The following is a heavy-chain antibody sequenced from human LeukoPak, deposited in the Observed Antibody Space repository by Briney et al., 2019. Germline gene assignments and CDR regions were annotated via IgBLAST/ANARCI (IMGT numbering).Heavy chain of an antibody. V-gene: IGHV3-23*01. CDR2: MSGSAGST. CDR3: AKDKIRYSSTSGAFDI. Sequence: GGSLRLSCAASGFTFSSYAMSWVRQAPGKGLEWVSGMSGSAGSTYYADSVKGRFTISRDNSKNTLYLQMNSLRAGDTAVYYCAKDKIRYSSTSGAFDIWGQGAMVIVSS. D-gene: IGHD6-13*01. CDR1: GFTFSSYA. J-gene: IGHJ3*02.